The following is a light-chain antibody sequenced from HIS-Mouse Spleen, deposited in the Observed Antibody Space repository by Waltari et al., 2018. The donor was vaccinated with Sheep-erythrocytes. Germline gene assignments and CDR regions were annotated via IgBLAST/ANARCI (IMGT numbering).Light chain of an antibody. CDR3: QQSYSTPPLT. Sequence: DIQMTQSPSSLSASVGDRVTITCLASQSISSYLNWYQQKPGKAPKLLIYAASSLQSGVPSRFSGSGSGTEFTLTISSLQPEDFATYYCQQSYSTPPLTFGGGTKVEIK. J-gene: IGKJ4*01. V-gene: IGKV1-39*01. CDR2: AAS. CDR1: QSISSY.